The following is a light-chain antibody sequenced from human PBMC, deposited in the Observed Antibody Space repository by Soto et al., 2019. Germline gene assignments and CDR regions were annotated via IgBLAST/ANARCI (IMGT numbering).Light chain of an antibody. Sequence: IVMTQTPLSISVTLGQPASISCKSSQSLVRSDGNSYLNWLHQRPGQPPRLLIYKVSNRFSGVPDRFSGSGAGTDFTLQISRVEAEDVGIYFCMQAAQFRTFGQGTRLEIK. CDR1: QSLVRSDGNSY. J-gene: IGKJ5*01. CDR3: MQAAQFRT. CDR2: KVS. V-gene: IGKV2-24*01.